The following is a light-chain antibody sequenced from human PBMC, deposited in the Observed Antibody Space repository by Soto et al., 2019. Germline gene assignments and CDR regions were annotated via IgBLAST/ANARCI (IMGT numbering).Light chain of an antibody. J-gene: IGLJ1*01. CDR3: SSYTSSSSLV. CDR2: DVS. CDR1: SNDVGGYNY. V-gene: IGLV2-14*01. Sequence: QSVLTRPASVSGSPGQSITISCTGTSNDVGGYNYVSWYQQHPGKAPKLMIYDVSNRPSGVSNRFSGSKSGNTASLTISGLQAEDEADYYCSSYTSSSSLVFGTGTKVTVL.